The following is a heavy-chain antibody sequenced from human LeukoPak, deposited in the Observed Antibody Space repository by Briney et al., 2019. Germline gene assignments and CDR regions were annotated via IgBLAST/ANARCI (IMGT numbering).Heavy chain of an antibody. J-gene: IGHJ6*02. Sequence: PSETLSLTCTVSGGSISSSSYYWGWIRQPPGKGLEWIGSIYYSGSTYYNPSLKSRVTISVDTSKNQFSLKLSSVTAADTAVYYCARDSGYCSGGSCFYYYGMDVWGQGTTVTVSS. D-gene: IGHD2-15*01. CDR1: GGSISSSSYY. V-gene: IGHV4-39*07. CDR3: ARDSGYCSGGSCFYYYGMDV. CDR2: IYYSGST.